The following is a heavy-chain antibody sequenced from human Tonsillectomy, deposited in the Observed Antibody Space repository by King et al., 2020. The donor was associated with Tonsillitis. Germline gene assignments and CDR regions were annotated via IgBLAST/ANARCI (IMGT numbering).Heavy chain of an antibody. CDR3: ARGWGAPDQ. D-gene: IGHD4/OR15-4a*01. CDR1: GFTFDDYG. J-gene: IGHJ4*02. CDR2: ISGDGDTT. V-gene: IGHV3-43*02. Sequence: VQLVESGGGVVQPGGSLRLSCAASGFTFDDYGMHWVRQGPGKGLEWVSLISGDGDTTYYADSVKGRFTVSRDNSKNSLYLQMNSLRIEDTALYYCARGWGAPDQWGQGTLVTVSS.